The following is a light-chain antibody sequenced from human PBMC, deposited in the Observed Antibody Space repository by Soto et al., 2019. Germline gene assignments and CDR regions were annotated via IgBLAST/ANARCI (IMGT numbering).Light chain of an antibody. CDR1: QSVGTN. CDR3: QQYYHWPRYT. V-gene: IGKV3-15*01. Sequence: EIVVTQSPVTLSLSPGERATLSCRASQSVGTNLAWYLQKPGQAPRLLIYGASARATGLPARFSGSGSGTEFTLTISSLQSEDFAVYFCQQYYHWPRYTFGQGTKIEIK. CDR2: GAS. J-gene: IGKJ2*01.